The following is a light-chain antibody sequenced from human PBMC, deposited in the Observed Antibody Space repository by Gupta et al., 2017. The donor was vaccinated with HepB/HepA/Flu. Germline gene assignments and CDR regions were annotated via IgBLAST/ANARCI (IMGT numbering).Light chain of an antibody. V-gene: IGLV1-44*01. CDR2: NNK. J-gene: IGLJ3*02. CDR1: SSNIESNT. Sequence: QSVLTQPPSASGTPGQRVAISCSGSSSNIESNTLHWYQQLTGTAPKVIIYNNKQRPSGVTDRFSGSKSGTSASLDITGLQSEEEADYYWEAWDDSLTGGVFGGGTKMIVL. CDR3: EAWDDSLTGGV.